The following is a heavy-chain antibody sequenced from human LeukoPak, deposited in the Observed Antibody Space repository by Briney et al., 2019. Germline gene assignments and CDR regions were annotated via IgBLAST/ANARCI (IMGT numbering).Heavy chain of an antibody. Sequence: PGGSLRLSCAASGFTFSSYDMHWVRQATGKGLEWVSAIGTAGDTYYPGSVKGRFTISRVNAKNSLYLQMNSLRAGDTAVYYCARELGYCSSTSCHYGMDVWGQGTTVTVSS. V-gene: IGHV3-13*01. CDR2: IGTAGDT. D-gene: IGHD2-2*01. J-gene: IGHJ6*02. CDR3: ARELGYCSSTSCHYGMDV. CDR1: GFTFSSYD.